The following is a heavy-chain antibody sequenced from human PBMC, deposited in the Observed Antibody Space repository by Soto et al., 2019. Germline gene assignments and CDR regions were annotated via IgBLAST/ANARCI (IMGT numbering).Heavy chain of an antibody. V-gene: IGHV3-23*01. J-gene: IGHJ4*02. CDR3: AKDAPGSGWLSDY. Sequence: PEGSLRLSCAASGFTFRIYAMSWVRQAPGKGLEWVSTISGNGGTSYADFVRGRFTISRDNSKNTLYLQMNSLRAEDTAVYYCAKDAPGSGWLSDYWGQGTRVTVSS. CDR2: ISGNGGT. CDR1: GFTFRIYA. D-gene: IGHD3-22*01.